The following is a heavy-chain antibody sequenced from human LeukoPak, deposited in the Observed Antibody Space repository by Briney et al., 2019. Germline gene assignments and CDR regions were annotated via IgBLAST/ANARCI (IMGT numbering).Heavy chain of an antibody. CDR1: GFTFSSYA. D-gene: IGHD3-3*01. V-gene: IGHV3-23*01. J-gene: IGHJ4*02. CDR2: ISGSGGST. CDR3: AKDAYYDFWSGYYYFDY. Sequence: GGSLRLSCAASGFTFSSYAMSWVRQAPGKGMEWVSAISGSGGSTYYADSVKGRFTISRDNSKNTLYLQMNSLRAEDTAVYYCAKDAYYDFWSGYYYFDYWGQGTLVTVSS.